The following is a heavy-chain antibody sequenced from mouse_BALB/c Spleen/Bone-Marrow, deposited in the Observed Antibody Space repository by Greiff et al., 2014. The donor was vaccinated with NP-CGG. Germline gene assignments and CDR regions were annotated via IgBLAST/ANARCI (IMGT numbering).Heavy chain of an antibody. CDR1: GYTFSTYW. D-gene: IGHD2-14*01. Sequence: QVQLQQPGAELMKPGASVKISCKATGYTFSTYWIEWVKQRPGHGLEWIGEILPGSGTTNYNEKLKGRATFTAGTSSNTAYMQLSGLTSEDSAVYYCARYKVRRVFDYWGHGTTLTVSS. CDR3: ARYKVRRVFDY. J-gene: IGHJ2*01. CDR2: ILPGSGTT. V-gene: IGHV1-9*01.